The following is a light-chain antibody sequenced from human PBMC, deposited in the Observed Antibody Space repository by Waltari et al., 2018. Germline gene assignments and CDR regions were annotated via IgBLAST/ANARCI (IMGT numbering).Light chain of an antibody. CDR2: KAS. J-gene: IGKJ3*01. CDR3: LQYSSSPFT. CDR1: QSISSW. Sequence: DIQMTQSPSSLSASVGDTVTITCRASQSISSWLAWYPQKPGKAPKLLIYKASSLQSGVPSRFSGSGSGTEFTLTISSLQPEDFTTYYCLQYSSSPFTFGPGTKLDIK. V-gene: IGKV1-12*01.